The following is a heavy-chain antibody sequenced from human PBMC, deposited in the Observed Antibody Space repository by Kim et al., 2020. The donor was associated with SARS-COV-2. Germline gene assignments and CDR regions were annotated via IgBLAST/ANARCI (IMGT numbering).Heavy chain of an antibody. V-gene: IGHV3-7*01. D-gene: IGHD2-2*02. J-gene: IGHJ4*02. CDR1: GFTFNSHW. CDR3: ARGGYTNSDF. Sequence: GGSLRLSCTASGFTFNSHWMSWVRQAPGKGLEWVANTKYDGSTKYYVESMKGRFTISRDNAKNALYLQMNSLRAEDTAVYYCARGGYTNSDFWGQGTLVT. CDR2: TKYDGSTK.